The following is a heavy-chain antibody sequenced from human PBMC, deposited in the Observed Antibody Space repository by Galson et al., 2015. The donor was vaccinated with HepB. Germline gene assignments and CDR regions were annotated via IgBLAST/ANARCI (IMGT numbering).Heavy chain of an antibody. D-gene: IGHD3-22*01. Sequence: SVKVSCKASGYTFTSYAVHWVRQAPGQRLEWMGWINAGNGNTKYSQKFQGRVTITRDTSASTAYMELSSLRSEDTAVYYCARMGEYYYDSSGYLMDSWGQGTLVTVSS. J-gene: IGHJ4*02. V-gene: IGHV1-3*01. CDR2: INAGNGNT. CDR3: ARMGEYYYDSSGYLMDS. CDR1: GYTFTSYA.